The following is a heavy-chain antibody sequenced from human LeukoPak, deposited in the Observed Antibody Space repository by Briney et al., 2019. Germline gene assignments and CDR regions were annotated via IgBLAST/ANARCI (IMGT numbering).Heavy chain of an antibody. D-gene: IGHD6-19*01. CDR2: IRYDGSNK. Sequence: GGSLRLSCAASGFIFSSYGMHWVRQAPGKGLEWVAFIRYDGSNKYYADSVKGRFTISRDNSKNTLYLQMNSLRAEDTAVYYCAKAIAVAGTNPHYYYYYYMDVWGKGTTVTVSS. CDR1: GFIFSSYG. V-gene: IGHV3-30*02. J-gene: IGHJ6*03. CDR3: AKAIAVAGTNPHYYYYYYMDV.